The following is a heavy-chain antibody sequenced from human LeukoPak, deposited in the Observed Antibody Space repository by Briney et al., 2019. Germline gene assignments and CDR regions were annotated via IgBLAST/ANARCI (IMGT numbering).Heavy chain of an antibody. CDR2: IRSTGTIM. D-gene: IGHD2-21*02. CDR1: GFSFSDYS. V-gene: IGHV3-48*04. J-gene: IGHJ4*02. CDR3: VRAFCSGDGRVRFSNGY. Sequence: PGGSLRLSCAASGFSFSDYSMNWVRQAPGKGLGWVSHIRSTGTIMYYADSVKGRFSISRDNAQKSLFLQMHSLRAEDTAVYYCVRAFCSGDGRVRFSNGYWGQGTLVTVSS.